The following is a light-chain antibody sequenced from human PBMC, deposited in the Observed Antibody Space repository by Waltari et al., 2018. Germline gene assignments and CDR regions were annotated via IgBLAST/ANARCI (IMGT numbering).Light chain of an antibody. CDR3: QEYNSAPDT. Sequence: GVPSRFSGSGSGTDFTLTISSLQPEDVATYYCQEYNSAPDTFGQVTRLEIK. J-gene: IGKJ5*01. V-gene: IGKV1-27*01.